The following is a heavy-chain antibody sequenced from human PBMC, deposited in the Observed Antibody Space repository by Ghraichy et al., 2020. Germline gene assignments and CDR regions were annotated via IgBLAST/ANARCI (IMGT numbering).Heavy chain of an antibody. J-gene: IGHJ5*02. Sequence: SETRSLTCTVSGGSISSYYWNWIRQPAGKGLEWIGRIYTSGSTNYNPSLKSRVTMSLDTSKNQFSLKLSSVTAADTAVYYCAREVVAIAINWFDPWGQGILVTVSS. CDR2: IYTSGST. CDR3: AREVVAIAINWFDP. D-gene: IGHD2-15*01. CDR1: GGSISSYY. V-gene: IGHV4-4*07.